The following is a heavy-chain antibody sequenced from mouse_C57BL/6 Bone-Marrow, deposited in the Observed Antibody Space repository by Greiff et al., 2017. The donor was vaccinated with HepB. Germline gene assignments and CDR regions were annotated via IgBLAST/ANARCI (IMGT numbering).Heavy chain of an antibody. V-gene: IGHV1-81*01. CDR1: GYTFTSYG. CDR2: IYPRSGNT. CDR3: AREEVITTVVARAY. D-gene: IGHD1-1*01. Sequence: VKLQESGAELARPGASVKLSCKASGYTFTSYGISWVKQRTGQGLEWIGEIYPRSGNTYYNEKFKGKATLTADKSSSTAYMELRSLTSEDSAVYFCAREEVITTVVARAYWGQGTLVTVSA. J-gene: IGHJ3*01.